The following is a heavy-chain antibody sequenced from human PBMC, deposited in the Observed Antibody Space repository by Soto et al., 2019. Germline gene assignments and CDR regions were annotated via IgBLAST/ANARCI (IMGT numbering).Heavy chain of an antibody. V-gene: IGHV4-34*01. D-gene: IGHD1-20*01. J-gene: IGHJ4*02. CDR2: INHSGST. CDR3: ARGRRRYRRTNDFDY. CDR1: GGSFSGYY. Sequence: SETLSLTCAVYGGSFSGYYWSWIRQPPGKGLEWIGEINHSGSTNYNPSLKSRVTISVDTSKNQFSLKLSSVTAADTAVYYCARGRRRYRRTNDFDYWGQGTLVTVSS.